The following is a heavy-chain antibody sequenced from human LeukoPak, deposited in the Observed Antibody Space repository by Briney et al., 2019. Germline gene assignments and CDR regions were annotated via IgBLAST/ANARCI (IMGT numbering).Heavy chain of an antibody. J-gene: IGHJ4*02. V-gene: IGHV3-30-3*01. CDR3: AKAKDGFSGYDHLFDY. Sequence: PGGSLRLSCAGSGFTFSTYGMHWVRQAPGKGLEWVALFSYDGSTQRYADSVKGRFTISRDNSKNSLYLQMNSLRTEDTAVYYCAKAKDGFSGYDHLFDYWGQGTLVTVSS. CDR1: GFTFSTYG. CDR2: FSYDGSTQ. D-gene: IGHD5-12*01.